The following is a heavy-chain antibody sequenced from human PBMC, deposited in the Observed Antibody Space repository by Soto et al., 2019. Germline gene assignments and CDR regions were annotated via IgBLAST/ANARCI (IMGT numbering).Heavy chain of an antibody. V-gene: IGHV4-59*01. J-gene: IGHJ6*02. CDR1: GGSISSYY. CDR2: IYYSGST. D-gene: IGHD3-10*01. CDR3: ARVVVTMVRGVIRYYYYYGTGV. Sequence: SETLSLTCTVSGGSISSYYWSWIRQPPGKGLEWIGYIYYSGSTNYNPSLKSRVTISVDTSKNQFSLKLSSVTAADTAVYYCARVVVTMVRGVIRYYYYYGTGVWGQGTTVTVSS.